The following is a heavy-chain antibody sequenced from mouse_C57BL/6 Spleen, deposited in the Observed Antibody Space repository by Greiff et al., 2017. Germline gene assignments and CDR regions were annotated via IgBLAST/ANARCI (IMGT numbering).Heavy chain of an antibody. D-gene: IGHD2-5*01. CDR1: GYTFTSYW. CDR2: IHPNSGST. CDR3: ARDPSYSNRKGWFAY. Sequence: QVQLKQPGAELVKPGASVKLSCKASGYTFTSYWMHWVKQRPGQGLEWIGMIHPNSGSTNYNEKFKSKATLTVDKSSSTAYMQLSSLTSEDSAVXYGARDPSYSNRKGWFAYWGQGTLVTVSA. V-gene: IGHV1-64*01. J-gene: IGHJ3*01.